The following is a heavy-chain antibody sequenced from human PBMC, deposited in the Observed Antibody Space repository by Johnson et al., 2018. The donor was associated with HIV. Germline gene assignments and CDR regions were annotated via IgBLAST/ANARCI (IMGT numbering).Heavy chain of an antibody. V-gene: IGHV3-30-3*01. Sequence: QVQLVESGGGVVQPGRSLRLSCAASGFTFSSYAMHWVRQAPGKGLEWVAGISYDGSNKYYADSVKGRFTISRDNSKNTLYLQMNSLRPEDTAVYYCARSSGYYGTDAFDIWGQGTMVTVSS. CDR1: GFTFSSYA. D-gene: IGHD3-22*01. J-gene: IGHJ3*02. CDR3: ARSSGYYGTDAFDI. CDR2: ISYDGSNK.